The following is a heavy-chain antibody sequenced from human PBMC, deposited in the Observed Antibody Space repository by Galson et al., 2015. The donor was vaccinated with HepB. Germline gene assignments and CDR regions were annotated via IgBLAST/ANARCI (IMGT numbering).Heavy chain of an antibody. J-gene: IGHJ4*02. CDR1: GFTFSSYG. Sequence: SLRLSCAASGFTFSSYGMHWVRQAPGKGLEWVAVIWYDGSNKYYADSVKGRFTISRDNSKNTLYLQMNSLRAEDTAVYYCARDHKEAGKPGRRVYYFDYWGQGTLVTVSS. V-gene: IGHV3-33*01. CDR2: IWYDGSNK. D-gene: IGHD6-13*01. CDR3: ARDHKEAGKPGRRVYYFDY.